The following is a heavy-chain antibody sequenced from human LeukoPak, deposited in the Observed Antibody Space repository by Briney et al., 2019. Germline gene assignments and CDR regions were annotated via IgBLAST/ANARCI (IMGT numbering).Heavy chain of an antibody. V-gene: IGHV1-46*01. CDR2: INPSGGST. Sequence: ASMKVSCKASGYTFTSYDINWVRQATGQGLEWMGIINPSGGSTSYAQKFQGRVTMTRDTSTSTVYMELSSLRSEDTAVYYCASSIVVVPAAIRGAFDIWGQGTMVTVSS. CDR1: GYTFTSYD. CDR3: ASSIVVVPAAIRGAFDI. D-gene: IGHD2-2*02. J-gene: IGHJ3*02.